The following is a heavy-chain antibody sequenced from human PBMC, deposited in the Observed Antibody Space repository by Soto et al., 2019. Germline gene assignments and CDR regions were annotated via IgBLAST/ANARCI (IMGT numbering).Heavy chain of an antibody. CDR1: GFTFSSYA. CDR2: ISYDGSNK. Sequence: GGSLRLSCAASGFTFSSYAMHWVRQAPGKGLEWVAVISYDGSNKYYADSVKGRFTISRDNSKNTLYLQMNSLRAEDTAVYYCARDKGSPNYYYGMDVWGQGTTVTVSS. V-gene: IGHV3-30-3*01. J-gene: IGHJ6*02. CDR3: ARDKGSPNYYYGMDV.